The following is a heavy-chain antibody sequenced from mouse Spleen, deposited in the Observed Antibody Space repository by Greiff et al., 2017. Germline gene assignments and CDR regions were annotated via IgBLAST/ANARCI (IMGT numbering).Heavy chain of an antibody. V-gene: IGHV2-9*02. CDR3: ARDGLLYAMDY. CDR1: GFSLTSYG. J-gene: IGHJ4*01. D-gene: IGHD2-1*01. CDR2: IWAGGST. Sequence: QVQLKESGPGLVPPSQSLSITCTVSGFSLTSYGVHWVRQPPGKGLEWLGVIWAGGSTNYNSALMSRLSISKDNSKSQVFLKMNSLQTDDTAMYYCARDGLLYAMDYWGQGTSVTVSS.